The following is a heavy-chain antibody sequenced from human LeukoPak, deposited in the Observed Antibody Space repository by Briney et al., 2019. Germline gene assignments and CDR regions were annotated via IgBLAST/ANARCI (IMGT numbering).Heavy chain of an antibody. CDR1: GGSFSGYY. Sequence: SETLSLTCAVYGGSFSGYYWSWIRQPPGKGLEWIGEINHSGSTNYNPSLKSRVTISVDTSKNQFSLKLSSVTAADTAVYYCARGTPYYYDSSGYYYGGYWGQGTLVTVSS. V-gene: IGHV4-34*01. CDR2: INHSGST. J-gene: IGHJ4*02. D-gene: IGHD3-22*01. CDR3: ARGTPYYYDSSGYYYGGY.